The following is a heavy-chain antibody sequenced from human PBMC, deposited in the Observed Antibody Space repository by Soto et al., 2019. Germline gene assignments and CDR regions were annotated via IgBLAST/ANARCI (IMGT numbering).Heavy chain of an antibody. Sequence: GASVKVSCKASGYTFTGYYMHWVRQAPGQGLEWMGWIDPNSGGTNYAQKFQGWVTMTRDTSISTAYMELSRLRSDDTAVYYCARGRELPWFGELSTRALDIWGQGTMVT. D-gene: IGHD3-10*01. CDR2: IDPNSGGT. CDR3: ARGRELPWFGELSTRALDI. CDR1: GYTFTGYY. V-gene: IGHV1-2*04. J-gene: IGHJ3*02.